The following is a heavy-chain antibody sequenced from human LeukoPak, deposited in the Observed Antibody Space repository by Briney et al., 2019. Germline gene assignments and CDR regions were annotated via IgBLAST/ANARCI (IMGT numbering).Heavy chain of an antibody. Sequence: SEALSLTCTVSGGSISSSSYYWGWIRQPPGKGLEWIGSIYYSGSTYYNPSLKSRVTISVDTSKNQFSLKLSSVTAADTAVYYCARRQYQLPQLFPVPEFGYYHYGMDVWGQGTTVTVSS. CDR3: ARRQYQLPQLFPVPEFGYYHYGMDV. CDR1: GGSISSSSYY. J-gene: IGHJ6*02. D-gene: IGHD2-2*01. CDR2: IYYSGST. V-gene: IGHV4-39*01.